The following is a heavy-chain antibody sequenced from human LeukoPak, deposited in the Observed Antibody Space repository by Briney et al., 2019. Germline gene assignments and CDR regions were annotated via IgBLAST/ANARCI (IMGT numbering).Heavy chain of an antibody. D-gene: IGHD6-13*01. V-gene: IGHV4-59*01. CDR1: GDSISRYY. CDR3: AREEGAAAERGYNWFDP. J-gene: IGHJ5*02. CDR2: ISDSGNM. Sequence: SETLSLTCTVSGDSISRYYWSWIRQPPGKGLEWIAYISDSGNMNKNPALESRVSISGDTSKNQLSLILSSVTSADTALYYCAREEGAAAERGYNWFDPWGQGTLVTVSS.